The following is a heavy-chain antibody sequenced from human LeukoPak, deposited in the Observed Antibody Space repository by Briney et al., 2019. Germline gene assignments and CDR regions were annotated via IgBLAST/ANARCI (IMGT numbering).Heavy chain of an antibody. Sequence: GASVKVSCKASGFAFNKYGFSWVRQAPGQGPEWLGWISAYDGRTNFAQNLQGRLTLTTDTSTTTAYMELRSLTSDDTAVYYCARDPSNTVGRNIHFDYWGQGTLVTVSS. CDR2: ISAYDGRT. D-gene: IGHD1-14*01. J-gene: IGHJ4*02. CDR3: ARDPSNTVGRNIHFDY. CDR1: GFAFNKYG. V-gene: IGHV1-18*01.